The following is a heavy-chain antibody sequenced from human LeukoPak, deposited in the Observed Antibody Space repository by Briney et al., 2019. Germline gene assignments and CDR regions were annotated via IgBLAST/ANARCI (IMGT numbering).Heavy chain of an antibody. CDR2: ISSSSSYI. V-gene: IGHV3-21*01. D-gene: IGHD3-10*01. CDR1: GFTFSSYS. J-gene: IGHJ4*02. CDR3: ARDAYMVRGVIGSPDY. Sequence: PGGSLRLFCAASGFTFSSYSMNWVREAPGKGLEWVSSISSSSSYIYYADSVKGRFTISRDNAKNSLYLQMNSLRAEDTAVYYCARDAYMVRGVIGSPDYWGQGTLVTVSS.